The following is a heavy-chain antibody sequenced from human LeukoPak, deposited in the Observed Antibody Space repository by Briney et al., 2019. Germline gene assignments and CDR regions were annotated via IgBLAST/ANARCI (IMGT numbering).Heavy chain of an antibody. Sequence: PSETLSLTCTVSNGSISSDYWSWIRQPPGKGLEWIGNVYYTEYNNYNPSLKSRVSMSVDTPKNQISLKLSSLTAADSAMYYCARGTADIVVVPAARTYFDNWGQGTLVTVSS. CDR2: VYYTEYN. J-gene: IGHJ4*02. V-gene: IGHV4-59*01. CDR1: NGSISSDY. D-gene: IGHD2-2*01. CDR3: ARGTADIVVVPAARTYFDN.